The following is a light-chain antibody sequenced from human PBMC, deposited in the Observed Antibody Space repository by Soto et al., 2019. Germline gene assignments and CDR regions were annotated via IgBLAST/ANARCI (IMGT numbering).Light chain of an antibody. Sequence: EIVLTQSPDTLSLSPGERATVSCRASQSVSSSYLAWYQQKPGQAPRLLIYGASSRATGIPDRFSGSGSGTDFTLTISRLEPEDFAVYYCQQYGSSLITFGQGTRLEIK. CDR3: QQYGSSLIT. CDR1: QSVSSSY. V-gene: IGKV3-20*01. CDR2: GAS. J-gene: IGKJ5*01.